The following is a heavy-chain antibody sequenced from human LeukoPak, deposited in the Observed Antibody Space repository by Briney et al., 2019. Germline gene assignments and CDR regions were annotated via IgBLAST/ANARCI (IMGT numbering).Heavy chain of an antibody. CDR2: TNTDGSST. V-gene: IGHV3-74*03. CDR1: GFTFSSYW. J-gene: IGHJ4*02. Sequence: PGGSLRLACAASGFTFSSYWMHWVRQAPGKGLVWVSGTNTDGSSTMYADSVKGRSTIARDNAKNTLYLQMNSLRVEDTAVYYCTKDALDYWGQGTLVTVSS. CDR3: TKDALDY.